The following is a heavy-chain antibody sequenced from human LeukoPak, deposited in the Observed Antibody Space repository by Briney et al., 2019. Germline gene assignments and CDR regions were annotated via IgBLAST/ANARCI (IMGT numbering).Heavy chain of an antibody. V-gene: IGHV4-59*08. Sequence: SETLSLTCTVSGGSISSYYWSWIRQPPGKGLEWIWYIYNSGSTKYNPSLKSRVTISADTSKNQFSLKLSSVTAADTAVYYCATWGIAVAGTFDYWGQGTLVTVST. CDR2: IYNSGST. CDR1: GGSISSYY. D-gene: IGHD6-19*01. J-gene: IGHJ4*02. CDR3: ATWGIAVAGTFDY.